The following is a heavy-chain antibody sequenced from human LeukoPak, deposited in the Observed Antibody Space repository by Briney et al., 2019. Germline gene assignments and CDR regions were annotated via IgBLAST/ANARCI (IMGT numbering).Heavy chain of an antibody. J-gene: IGHJ6*02. CDR3: ARSYGGSSYGMDV. V-gene: IGHV3-64*02. D-gene: IGHD5-12*01. CDR1: GFTFSSYA. CDR2: ISSNGGST. Sequence: PGGSLRLSCAASGFTFSSYAMHWVRQAPGKGLEYVSAISSNGGSTYYADSVKGRFTISRDNSKNTLYLHMGSLRAEDMAVYYCARSYGGSSYGMDVWGQGTTVTVSS.